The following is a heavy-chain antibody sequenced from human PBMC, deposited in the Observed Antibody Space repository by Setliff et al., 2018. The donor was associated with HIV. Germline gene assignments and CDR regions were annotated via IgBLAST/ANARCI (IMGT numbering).Heavy chain of an antibody. J-gene: IGHJ5*02. CDR2: IRYTGNDK. V-gene: IGHV3-30*02. CDR3: VRRGGAAAGGPHNWFDP. D-gene: IGHD6-13*01. CDR1: GFTFSSYG. Sequence: GESLKISCAASGFTFSSYGIHWVRQAPGKGLEWVAFIRYTGNDKSYADSVKGRFTISRDNSKNTLYLEMNSLKIEDTAVYYCVRRGGAAAGGPHNWFDPWGQGTLVTVSS.